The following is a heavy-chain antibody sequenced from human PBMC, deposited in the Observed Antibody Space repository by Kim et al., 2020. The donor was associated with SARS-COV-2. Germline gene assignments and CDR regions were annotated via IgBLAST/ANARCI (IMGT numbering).Heavy chain of an antibody. Sequence: SETLSLTCTVSGGSISSYYWSWIRQPPGKGLEWIGYIYYSGSTNYNPSLKSRVTISVDTSKNQFSLKLSSVTAADTAVYYCARVLNSSGWTGWFDPWGQGTLVTVSS. V-gene: IGHV4-59*01. J-gene: IGHJ5*02. CDR3: ARVLNSSGWTGWFDP. CDR2: IYYSGST. CDR1: GGSISSYY. D-gene: IGHD6-19*01.